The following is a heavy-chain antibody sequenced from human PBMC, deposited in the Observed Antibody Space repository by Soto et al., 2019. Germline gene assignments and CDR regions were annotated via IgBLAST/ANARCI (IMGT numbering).Heavy chain of an antibody. Sequence: ASVKVSCKASGYTFTSYGSSWVRQAPGQGLEWMGWISAYNGNTNYAQKLQGRVTMTTDTSTSTAYMELRSLRSDDTAVYYCARDTYYDFWSGYYHYYYYYYMDVWGKGTTVTVSS. J-gene: IGHJ6*03. D-gene: IGHD3-3*01. CDR1: GYTFTSYG. V-gene: IGHV1-18*01. CDR2: ISAYNGNT. CDR3: ARDTYYDFWSGYYHYYYYYYMDV.